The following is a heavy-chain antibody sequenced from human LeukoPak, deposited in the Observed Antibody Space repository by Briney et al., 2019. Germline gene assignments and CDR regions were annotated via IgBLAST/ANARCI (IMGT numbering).Heavy chain of an antibody. J-gene: IGHJ4*02. V-gene: IGHV1-46*01. Sequence: ASVNLSFTSSVSGCSIYCIHWLRRAPGQALEWLGIINPSGGSTSYAQKFQGRVTMTTDTSMPTIYMELSSLRSEDTAVYHCARTLYGSAFAIGYWGQGSLVTVSS. CDR3: ARTLYGSAFAIGY. CDR2: INPSGGST. CDR1: VSGCSIYC. D-gene: IGHD6-19*01.